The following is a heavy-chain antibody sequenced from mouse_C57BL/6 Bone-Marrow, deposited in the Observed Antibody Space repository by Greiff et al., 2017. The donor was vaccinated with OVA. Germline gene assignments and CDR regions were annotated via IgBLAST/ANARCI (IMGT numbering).Heavy chain of an antibody. CDR3: ARSSYGYADYYAMDY. Sequence: QVQLKQPGAELVKPGASVKLSCKASGYTFTSYWMHWVKQRPGRGLEWIGRIDPYSGGTKYNEKFKSKATLTVDKPSSTAYMQLSSLTSEDSAVYYCARSSYGYADYYAMDYWGQGTSVTVSS. D-gene: IGHD2-2*01. V-gene: IGHV1-72*01. J-gene: IGHJ4*01. CDR1: GYTFTSYW. CDR2: IDPYSGGT.